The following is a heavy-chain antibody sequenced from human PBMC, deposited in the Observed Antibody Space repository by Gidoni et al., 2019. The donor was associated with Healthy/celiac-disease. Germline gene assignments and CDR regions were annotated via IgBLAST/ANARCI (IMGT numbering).Heavy chain of an antibody. V-gene: IGHV1-24*01. D-gene: IGHD2-15*01. J-gene: IGHJ3*02. CDR2: FDPEDGET. CDR1: GYTLTALS. CDR3: ATAAYCSGGSCYLDAFDI. Sequence: QVQLVQSGAEVKKPGASVKVSCKVSGYTLTALSMHWVRQAPGKGLEWMGGFDPEDGETIYAQKFQGRVTMTEDTSTDTAYMELSSLRSEDTAVYYCATAAYCSGGSCYLDAFDIWGQGTMVTVSS.